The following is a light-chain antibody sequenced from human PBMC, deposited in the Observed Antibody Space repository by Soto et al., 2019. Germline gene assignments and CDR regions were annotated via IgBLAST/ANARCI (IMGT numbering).Light chain of an antibody. CDR2: AAS. CDR3: QQYYSYPWT. V-gene: IGKV1-8*01. J-gene: IGKJ1*01. Sequence: AIRMTQSPSSLSASTGDRVTITCRASQGISSYLAWYQQKPGKAPKLLIYAASTLQSGVPSRFSGSGSGTDFTLAISCLQSEDFATYDYQQYYSYPWTFGQGTKVEIK. CDR1: QGISSY.